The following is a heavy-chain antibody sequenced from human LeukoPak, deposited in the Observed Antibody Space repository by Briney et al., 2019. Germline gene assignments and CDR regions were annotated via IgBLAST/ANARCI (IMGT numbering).Heavy chain of an antibody. CDR3: ARLGDGY. D-gene: IGHD5-24*01. J-gene: IGHJ4*02. Sequence: SETLSLTCTVSGGSISSSSYYWGWIRQPPGKGLEWIGSIYYSGGTYYNPSLKSRVTISVDTSKNQFSLKLSSVTAADTAVYYCARLGDGYWGQGTLVTVSS. CDR1: GGSISSSSYY. V-gene: IGHV4-39*01. CDR2: IYYSGGT.